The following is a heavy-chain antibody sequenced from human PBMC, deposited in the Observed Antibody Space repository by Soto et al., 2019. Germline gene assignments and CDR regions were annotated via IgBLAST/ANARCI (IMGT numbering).Heavy chain of an antibody. Sequence: VASVKVSCKASGGTFSSYAISWVRQAPGQGLEWMGGIIPIFGTANYAQKFQGRVTITADESTSTAYMELSSLRSEDTAVYYCARVTPQRVDAFDIWGQGTMVTVPS. CDR3: ARVTPQRVDAFDI. V-gene: IGHV1-69*13. J-gene: IGHJ3*02. D-gene: IGHD4-4*01. CDR1: GGTFSSYA. CDR2: IIPIFGTA.